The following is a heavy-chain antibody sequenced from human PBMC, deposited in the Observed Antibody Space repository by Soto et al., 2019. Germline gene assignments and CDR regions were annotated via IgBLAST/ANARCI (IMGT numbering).Heavy chain of an antibody. V-gene: IGHV4-59*01. Sequence: SETLSLTCSVSGGSISSYYWGWIRQPPGKGLEWIGYIYYSGSTNYNPCLKSRVTISVDTSKNQFCLKLSSVTAADTAVYYCARGAYDSSGYYGYYFDYWGQGTLVTFSS. D-gene: IGHD3-22*01. CDR2: IYYSGST. J-gene: IGHJ4*02. CDR1: GGSISSYY. CDR3: ARGAYDSSGYYGYYFDY.